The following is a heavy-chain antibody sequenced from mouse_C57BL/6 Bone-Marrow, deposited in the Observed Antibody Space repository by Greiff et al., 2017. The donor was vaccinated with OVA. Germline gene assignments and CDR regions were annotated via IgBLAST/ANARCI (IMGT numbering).Heavy chain of an antibody. V-gene: IGHV1-87*01. CDR3: AEDSAVYDCAWGDYDYDGYAMDY. Sequence: VQLQQSGPELARPWASVKISCQAFYTFSRRVHFAIRDTNYWMQWVKQRPGQGLEWIGAIYPGNGDTSYNQKFKGKATFTADKSSSTAYRQRSSLTAEDSAVYDCAWGDYDYDGYAMDYWGQGTSVTVSS. CDR2: GQGLEWIG. CDR1: YTFSRRVH. J-gene: IGHJ4*01. D-gene: IGHD2-4*01.